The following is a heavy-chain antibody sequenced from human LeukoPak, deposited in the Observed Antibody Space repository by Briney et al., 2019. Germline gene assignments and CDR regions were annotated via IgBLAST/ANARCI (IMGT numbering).Heavy chain of an antibody. CDR1: GGSISTYY. V-gene: IGHV4-59*12. J-gene: IGHJ3*02. Sequence: PSETLSLTCTISGGSISTYYWSWIRQPPGKGLEWIGEIYHSGSTNYNPSLKSRVTISVDKSKNQFSLKLSSVTAADTAVYYCAREPPLAGPSSFDIWGQGTMVTVSS. CDR3: AREPPLAGPSSFDI. CDR2: IYHSGST. D-gene: IGHD2-2*01.